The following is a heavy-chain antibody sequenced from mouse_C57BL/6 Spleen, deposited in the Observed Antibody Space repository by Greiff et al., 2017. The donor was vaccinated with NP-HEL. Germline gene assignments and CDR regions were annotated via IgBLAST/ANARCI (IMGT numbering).Heavy chain of an antibody. J-gene: IGHJ1*03. CDR3: ARGRYSGFDV. V-gene: IGHV1-22*01. CDR2: INPNNGGT. Sequence: VQLKESGPELVKPGASVKMSCKASGYTFTDYNMHWVKQSHGKSLEWIGYINPNNGGTSYNQKFKGKATLTVNKSSSTAYMELRSLTSEDSAVYYCARGRYSGFDVWGTGTTVTVSS. CDR1: GYTFTDYN. D-gene: IGHD3-1*01.